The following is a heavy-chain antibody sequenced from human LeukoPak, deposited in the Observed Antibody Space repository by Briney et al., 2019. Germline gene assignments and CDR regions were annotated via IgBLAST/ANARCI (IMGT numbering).Heavy chain of an antibody. CDR3: ARLVYSLDGSGYNWFDP. J-gene: IGHJ5*02. CDR1: GGSITNYY. V-gene: IGHV4-59*08. CDR2: IYSSGNT. D-gene: IGHD2-15*01. Sequence: PSETLSLTCSLSGGSITNYYWSWIRQPPGKGLEWIAWIYSSGNTEYNPSLKSRVTISLGTSNNQFSLRLTSVTAADTAVYYCARLVYSLDGSGYNWFDPWGQGTLVTVSS.